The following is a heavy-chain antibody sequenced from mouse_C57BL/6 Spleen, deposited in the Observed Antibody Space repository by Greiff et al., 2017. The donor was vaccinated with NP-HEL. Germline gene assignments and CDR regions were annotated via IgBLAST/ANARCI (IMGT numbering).Heavy chain of an antibody. CDR3: ASLRRGDYVFAY. V-gene: IGHV5-6*01. D-gene: IGHD2-4*01. Sequence: EVQLVESGGDLVKPGGSLKLSCAASGFTFSSYGMSWVRQTPDKRLEWVATISSGGSYTYYPDSVKGRFTISRDNAKNTLYLQMSSLKSEDTAMYYCASLRRGDYVFAYWGQGTLVTVSA. J-gene: IGHJ3*01. CDR1: GFTFSSYG. CDR2: ISSGGSYT.